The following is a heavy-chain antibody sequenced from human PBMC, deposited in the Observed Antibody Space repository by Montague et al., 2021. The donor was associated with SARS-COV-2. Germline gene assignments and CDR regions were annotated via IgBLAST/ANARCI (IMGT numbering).Heavy chain of an antibody. J-gene: IGHJ4*02. Sequence: SETLSLTCTVSGDSISRYYWTWIRQPPGKGLEWIGYIYYSGSTNYNPSLKSRVTISVDTSKNQFSLKLSSVTAADTAVYYCARHTSVTHSFFDSWGQGTLVTVSS. D-gene: IGHD2-15*01. CDR3: ARHTSVTHSFFDS. CDR2: IYYSGST. V-gene: IGHV4-59*08. CDR1: GDSISRYY.